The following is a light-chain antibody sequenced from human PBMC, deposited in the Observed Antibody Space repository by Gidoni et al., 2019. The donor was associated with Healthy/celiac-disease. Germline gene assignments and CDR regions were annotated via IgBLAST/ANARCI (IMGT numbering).Light chain of an antibody. J-gene: IGKJ1*01. CDR2: AAS. V-gene: IGKV1-39*01. CDR3: QQSYSTPPWT. Sequence: DIQMTQSPSSLSASVGDRVTITCRASQSISSYLHWYQQKPGKAPKLLIYAASSLQSGVPSRFSGSGSGTDFTLIISSLQPEDFATYYCQQSYSTPPWTFGQGTKVEIK. CDR1: QSISSY.